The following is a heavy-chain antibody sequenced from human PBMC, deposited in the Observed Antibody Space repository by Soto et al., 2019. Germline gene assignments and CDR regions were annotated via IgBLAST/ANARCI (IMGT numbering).Heavy chain of an antibody. Sequence: GGSLRLSCAASGFTFSSYGMHWVRQAPGKGLEWVAVISYDGSNKYYADSVKGRFTISRDNSKNTLYLQMNSLRAEDTAVYYCAKTALASSWPFAYCGQGTLVTVSS. J-gene: IGHJ4*02. V-gene: IGHV3-30*18. CDR3: AKTALASSWPFAY. CDR2: ISYDGSNK. CDR1: GFTFSSYG. D-gene: IGHD6-13*01.